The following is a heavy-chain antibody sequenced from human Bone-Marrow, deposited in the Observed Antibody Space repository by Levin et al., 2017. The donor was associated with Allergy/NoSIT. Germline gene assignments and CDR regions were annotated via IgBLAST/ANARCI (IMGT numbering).Heavy chain of an antibody. D-gene: IGHD3-16*02. J-gene: IGHJ4*02. CDR1: GGSITRSSYF. V-gene: IGHV4-39*01. CDR2: IFYSGST. Sequence: SQTLSLTCSVSGGSITRSSYFWGWIRQPPGKGLEWIGNIFYSGSTYYNPSLKSRVTISVDTSKHQFSLKLSSVTAADSAIYYCARPNRNYWGQGTQVTVSS. CDR3: ARPNRNY.